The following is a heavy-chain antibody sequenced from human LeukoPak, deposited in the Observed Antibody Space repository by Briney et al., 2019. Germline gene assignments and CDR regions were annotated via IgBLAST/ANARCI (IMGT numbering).Heavy chain of an antibody. CDR2: IYYSGSS. CDR1: GGSISSYY. J-gene: IGHJ4*02. Sequence: PSETLSLTCTVSGGSISSYYWSWIRQPPGKGLEWLGYIYYSGSSNYNPSRKGRVTISVDTSKHHFSLKLSSVTAADTDVYYCAARFYDSSGYYYFDYWGQGTLVTVSS. D-gene: IGHD3-22*01. CDR3: AARFYDSSGYYYFDY. V-gene: IGHV4-59*01.